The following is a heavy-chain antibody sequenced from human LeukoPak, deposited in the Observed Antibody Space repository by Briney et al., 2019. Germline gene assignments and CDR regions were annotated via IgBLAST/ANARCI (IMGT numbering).Heavy chain of an antibody. V-gene: IGHV3-23*01. J-gene: IGHJ4*02. CDR1: GFTLSTFA. CDR2: ISGSGGST. CDR3: AKEQGTHHFDY. Sequence: GGSLRPSCAVSGFTLSTFAMSWVRQAPGNGLEGVSAISGSGGSTYYADSVKGRFTISRGNSKNTLYLQMNSLRAEDTAVYYCAKEQGTHHFDYWGQGTLVTVSS.